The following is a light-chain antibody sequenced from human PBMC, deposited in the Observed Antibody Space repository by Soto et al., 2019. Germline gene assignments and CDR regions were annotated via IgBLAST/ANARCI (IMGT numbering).Light chain of an antibody. J-gene: IGKJ1*01. CDR3: QQYGSSSKT. CDR1: QRVSSNY. Sequence: EIVLTHSPGTLSLSPGERATLSCRASQRVSSNYLAWYQQKPGQAPRLLMFGASSRATGIPDRFSGSGSGTDFTLTISRLEPEDFALYYCQQYGSSSKTFGQG. CDR2: GAS. V-gene: IGKV3-20*01.